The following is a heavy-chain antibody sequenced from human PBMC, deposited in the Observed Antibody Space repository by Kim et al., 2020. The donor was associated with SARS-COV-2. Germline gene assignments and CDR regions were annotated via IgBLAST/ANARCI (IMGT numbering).Heavy chain of an antibody. D-gene: IGHD2-15*01. V-gene: IGHV3-21*01. J-gene: IGHJ6*02. CDR3: ARGPIVVVVAATKDYYYYGMDV. CDR2: ISSSSSYI. Sequence: GGSLRLSCAASGFTFSSYSMNWVRQAPGKGLEWVSSISSSSSYIYYADSVKGRFTISRDNAKNSLYLQMNSLRAEDTAVYYCARGPIVVVVAATKDYYYYGMDVWGQGTTVTVSS. CDR1: GFTFSSYS.